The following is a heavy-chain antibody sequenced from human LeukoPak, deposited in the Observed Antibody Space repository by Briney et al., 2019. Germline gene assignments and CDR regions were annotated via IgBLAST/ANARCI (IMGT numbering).Heavy chain of an antibody. V-gene: IGHV4-61*02. D-gene: IGHD3-22*01. CDR2: IYTSGST. J-gene: IGHJ4*02. CDR1: GGSISSGSYY. Sequence: SETLSLTCTVSGGSISSGSYYWSWIRQPAGKGLEWIGRIYTSGSTNYNPSLKSRVTISVDTSKNQFSLKLSSVTAADTAVYYCARSHYYDSSGYFVEFDYWGQGTLVTVSS. CDR3: ARSHYYDSSGYFVEFDY.